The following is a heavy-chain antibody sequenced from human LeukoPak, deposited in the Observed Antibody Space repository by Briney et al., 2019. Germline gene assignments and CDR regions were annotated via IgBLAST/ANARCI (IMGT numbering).Heavy chain of an antibody. CDR1: GLTFSNAW. CDR2: IKSITVGGTT. D-gene: IGHD1-26*01. Sequence: NPGGSLRLSCAVSGLTFSNAWMSWVRQAPGKGLEWVGRIKSITVGGTTDYAAPVKGRFTISRDDSKNTLYLQMNSLKTEDTAVYYCATALLGHWGQGTLVTASS. CDR3: ATALLGH. J-gene: IGHJ4*02. V-gene: IGHV3-15*01.